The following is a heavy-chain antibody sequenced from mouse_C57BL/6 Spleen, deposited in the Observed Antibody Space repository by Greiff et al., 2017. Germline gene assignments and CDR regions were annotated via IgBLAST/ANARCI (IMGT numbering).Heavy chain of an antibody. D-gene: IGHD2-4*01. V-gene: IGHV1-80*01. CDR3: ARNSYDYEGFDD. CDR1: GYAFSSYW. Sequence: VQLQQSGAELVKPGASVKISCKASGYAFSSYWMNWVKQRPGKGLEWIGQIYPGDGDTNYTGKFKGKATLTADKYSSTAYLQLSSLTSEDSAVYFCARNSYDYEGFDDWGQGTTLTVSS. J-gene: IGHJ2*01. CDR2: IYPGDGDT.